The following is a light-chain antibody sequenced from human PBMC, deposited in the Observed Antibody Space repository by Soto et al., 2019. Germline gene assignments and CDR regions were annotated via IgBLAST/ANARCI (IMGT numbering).Light chain of an antibody. Sequence: EIVMTQSPATMSVSPGERASLSCRASQSVSSTLAWYQQKPCQAPRLLIYGASTRANDIPARFSGSGSGAEFTLTISRLQSEDFAVYYCQQYNNWPPLTLGGGTKVEIK. V-gene: IGKV3-15*01. CDR3: QQYNNWPPLT. CDR2: GAS. J-gene: IGKJ4*01. CDR1: QSVSST.